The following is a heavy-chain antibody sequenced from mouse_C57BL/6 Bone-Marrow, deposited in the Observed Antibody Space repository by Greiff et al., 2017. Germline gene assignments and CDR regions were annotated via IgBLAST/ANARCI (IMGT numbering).Heavy chain of an antibody. CDR3: TPLSSGDFPFAY. CDR1: GFNIKDDY. Sequence: EVQLQQSGAELVRPGASVKLSCTASGFNIKDDYMHWVKQRPEQGLEWIGWIDPENGDTEYASKFQGKATITADTSSNTAYLQLSSLTSEDTAVYYCTPLSSGDFPFAYWGQGTLVTVSA. J-gene: IGHJ3*01. V-gene: IGHV14-4*01. CDR2: IDPENGDT. D-gene: IGHD2-13*01.